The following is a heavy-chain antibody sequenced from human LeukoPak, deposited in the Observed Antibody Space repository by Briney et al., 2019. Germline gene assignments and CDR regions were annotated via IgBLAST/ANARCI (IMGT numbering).Heavy chain of an antibody. CDR2: IRFDGSSK. CDR1: AFIFSSYG. D-gene: IGHD6-13*01. V-gene: IGHV3-30*02. J-gene: IGHJ5*02. Sequence: GGSLRLSCAASAFIFSSYGMHWVRQAPGKGLEWVAFIRFDGSSKYHADSVKGRFTISRDNSKNTLYLQMNSLRAEDTAVYYCAKVLGDWAAAGNFDPWGQGTLVTVSS. CDR3: AKVLGDWAAAGNFDP.